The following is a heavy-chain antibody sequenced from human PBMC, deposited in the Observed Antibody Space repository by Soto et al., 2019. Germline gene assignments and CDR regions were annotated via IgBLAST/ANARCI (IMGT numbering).Heavy chain of an antibody. D-gene: IGHD5-12*01. CDR3: ARQRSAYDEGHYSYYMDV. V-gene: IGHV5-51*01. CDR1: GNSFTNYW. CDR2: IYPGDSAT. Sequence: GESLKISCKGAGNSFTNYWIGWVRQMPGKGLEWMGIIYPGDSATRYSPSFEGQVTISADKSITTAYLQWSSPKASDTAVYYCARQRSAYDEGHYSYYMDVWGKGTTVTVSS. J-gene: IGHJ6*03.